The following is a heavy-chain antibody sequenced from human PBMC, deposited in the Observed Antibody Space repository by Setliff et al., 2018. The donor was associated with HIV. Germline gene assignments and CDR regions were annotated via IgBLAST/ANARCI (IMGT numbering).Heavy chain of an antibody. CDR3: ARDATRGGDMDV. CDR2: ISSSSSYI. D-gene: IGHD2-15*01. V-gene: IGHV3-21*01. Sequence: GGSLRLSCAASGFTFGDYSMNWVRQAPGKGLEWVSSISSSSSYIYYADSVKGRFTISRDNAKNSLYLQMNNLRAEDTAVYYCARDATRGGDMDVWGKGITVTVSS. J-gene: IGHJ6*03. CDR1: GFTFGDYS.